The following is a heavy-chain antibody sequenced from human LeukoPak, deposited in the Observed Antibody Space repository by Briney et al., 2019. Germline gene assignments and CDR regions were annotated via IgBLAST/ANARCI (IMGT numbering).Heavy chain of an antibody. D-gene: IGHD3-3*01. CDR3: ARYSDPSYYDFWSGSMPFDY. J-gene: IGHJ4*02. Sequence: ASVKVSCKASGYTFTSYGISWVRQAPGQGLEWMGWISAYNGNTNYAQKFQGRVTMTRDTSISTAYMELSRLRSDDTAVYYCARYSDPSYYDFWSGSMPFDYWGQGTLVTVSS. CDR2: ISAYNGNT. CDR1: GYTFTSYG. V-gene: IGHV1-18*01.